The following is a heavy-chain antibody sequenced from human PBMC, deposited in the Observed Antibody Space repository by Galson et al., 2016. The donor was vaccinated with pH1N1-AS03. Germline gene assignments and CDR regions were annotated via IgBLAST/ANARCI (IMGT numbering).Heavy chain of an antibody. D-gene: IGHD2-15*01. CDR2: ISYAGGAK. CDR3: AREKINVVDDYYGIDV. V-gene: IGHV3-30-3*01. Sequence: SLRLSCAASGFTFSTHTMHWVRQAPGKGLEWVAAISYAGGAKFYADSVKGRFTISRDNAKNTLYLQVNSLRAEDTAVYYCAREKINVVDDYYGIDVWGQGTTVTVFS. J-gene: IGHJ6*02. CDR1: GFTFSTHT.